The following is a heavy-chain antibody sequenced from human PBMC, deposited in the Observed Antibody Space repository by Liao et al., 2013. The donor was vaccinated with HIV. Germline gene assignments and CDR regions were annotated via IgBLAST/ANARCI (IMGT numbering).Heavy chain of an antibody. D-gene: IGHD6-13*01. Sequence: QLQLQESGPGLVKPSETLSLTCTVSGGSISSYYWSWIRQPPGKGLEWIGYIYYSGSTYYNPSLKSRVTISVDTSKNQFSLKLSSVTAADTAVYYCARGYDSSSWYSWGQGTLVTVSS. CDR1: GGSISSYY. CDR2: IYYSGST. V-gene: IGHV4-59*08. CDR3: ARGYDSSSWYS. J-gene: IGHJ5*02.